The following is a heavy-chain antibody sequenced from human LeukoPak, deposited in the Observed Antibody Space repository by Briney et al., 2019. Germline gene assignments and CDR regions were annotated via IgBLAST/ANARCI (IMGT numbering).Heavy chain of an antibody. J-gene: IGHJ4*02. Sequence: SETLSLTCAVYGGSFSGYYWTWIRQPPGKGLEWIGEINHSVRINCNPSLKSRVTISVDTPKNQFSLSLSSVTAADTAVYYCARAHSVGLDYWGQGILVTVSS. CDR2: INHSVRI. CDR3: ARAHSVGLDY. D-gene: IGHD2-15*01. V-gene: IGHV4-34*01. CDR1: GGSFSGYY.